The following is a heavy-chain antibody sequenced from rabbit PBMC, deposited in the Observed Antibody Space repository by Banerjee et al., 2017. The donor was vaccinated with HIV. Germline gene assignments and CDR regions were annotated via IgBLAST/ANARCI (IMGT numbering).Heavy chain of an antibody. CDR1: GFDFSSYY. J-gene: IGHJ6*01. Sequence: QLVESGGSLVTLGGSLKLSCKAPGFDFSSYYISWVRQAPGKGLEWIGYIDPVFGSTYYASWVNGRFTISSHNAQNTLYLQLNSLTAADTATYFCAREGNGWGPDFALWGQGTLVTVS. CDR3: AREGNGWGPDFAL. D-gene: IGHD4-1*01. CDR2: IDPVFGST. V-gene: IGHV1S7*01.